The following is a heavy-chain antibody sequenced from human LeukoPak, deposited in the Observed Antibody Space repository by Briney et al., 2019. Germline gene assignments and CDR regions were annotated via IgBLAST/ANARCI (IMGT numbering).Heavy chain of an antibody. D-gene: IGHD4-23*01. Sequence: AASVKVSCKASGYTFTGYYMHWVRRAPGQGLEWMGWINPNSGGTNYAQKFQGRVTMTRDTSISTAYMELSRLRSDDTAVYYCACEATVVTGLDYWGQGTLVTVSS. CDR2: INPNSGGT. CDR1: GYTFTGYY. J-gene: IGHJ4*02. CDR3: ACEATVVTGLDY. V-gene: IGHV1-2*02.